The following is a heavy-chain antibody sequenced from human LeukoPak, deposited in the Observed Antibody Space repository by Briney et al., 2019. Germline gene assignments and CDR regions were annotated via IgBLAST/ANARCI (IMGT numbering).Heavy chain of an antibody. CDR3: AREIGQLDHFDY. V-gene: IGHV1-69*13. J-gene: IGHJ4*02. CDR2: IIPIFGTA. D-gene: IGHD6-6*01. CDR1: GGTFSSYA. Sequence: EASVKVSCKASGGTFSSYAISWVRQAPGQGLEWMGGIIPIFGTANYAQKFQGRVTITADESTSTAYMELSSLRSEDTAVYYCAREIGQLDHFDYLGQGTLVTVSS.